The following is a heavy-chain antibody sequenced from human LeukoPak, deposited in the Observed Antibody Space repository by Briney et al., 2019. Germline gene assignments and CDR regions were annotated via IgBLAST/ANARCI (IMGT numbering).Heavy chain of an antibody. Sequence: GGSLRLSCAASGFTFSTYWMTWVRQAPGKGLEWVANIKQDGSERYYVDSVEGRFTISRDNAKNSLYLQMNGLKVEDTAIYYCARDNWVDCWGQGTLVTVSS. CDR2: IKQDGSER. V-gene: IGHV3-7*03. CDR1: GFTFSTYW. J-gene: IGHJ5*01. CDR3: ARDNWVDC.